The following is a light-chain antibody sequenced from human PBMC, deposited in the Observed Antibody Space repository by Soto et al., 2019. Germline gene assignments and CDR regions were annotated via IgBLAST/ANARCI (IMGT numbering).Light chain of an antibody. V-gene: IGLV1-47*01. Sequence: QSVLTQPPSASGTPGQRVTISCSGSSSNIGSNYVYWYQQLPGTAPKLLIYKNNQRPSGVPDRLSGSKSGTSASLAISGRRSEDEADYYCAAWDDSLSGDYVFGTGTKVTVL. CDR3: AAWDDSLSGDYV. CDR1: SSNIGSNY. CDR2: KNN. J-gene: IGLJ1*01.